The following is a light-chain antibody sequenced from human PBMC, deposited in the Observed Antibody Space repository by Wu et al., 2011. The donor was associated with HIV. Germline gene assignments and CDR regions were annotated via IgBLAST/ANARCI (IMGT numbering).Light chain of an antibody. V-gene: IGKV3-20*01. CDR3: QQYARSTRT. CDR2: GAS. Sequence: EIVLTQSPGTLSLSPGERATLSCRASQSLSSSYLAWYQQKPGQAPRLLIYGASSRATGIPDRFSGSGSGTDFTLTISRLEPEDFAVYYCQQYARSTRTFGQGTKVEIK. CDR1: QSLSSSY. J-gene: IGKJ1*01.